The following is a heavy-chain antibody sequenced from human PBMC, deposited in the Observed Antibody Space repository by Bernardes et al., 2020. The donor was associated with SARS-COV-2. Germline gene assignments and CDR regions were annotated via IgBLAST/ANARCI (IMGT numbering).Heavy chain of an antibody. D-gene: IGHD2-2*02. CDR1: GGSFSGYY. V-gene: IGHV4-34*01. Sequence: SETLSLTCAVYGGSFSGYYWSWIRQPPGKGLEWIGEINHSGSTNYNPSLKSRVTISVDTSKNQFSLKLSSVTAADTAVYYCKLTVVVPAAIPLPPQLHDYWGQGTLVTVSS. J-gene: IGHJ4*02. CDR3: KLTVVVPAAIPLPPQLHDY. CDR2: INHSGST.